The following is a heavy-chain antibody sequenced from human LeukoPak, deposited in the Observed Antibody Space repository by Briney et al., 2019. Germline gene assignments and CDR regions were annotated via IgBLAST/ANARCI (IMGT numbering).Heavy chain of an antibody. CDR2: IWYDGSNK. CDR1: GFTFSSYG. CDR3: AKDPEDYGGPRGWFDP. D-gene: IGHD4/OR15-4a*01. Sequence: GGSLRLSCAASGFTFSSYGMHWVRQAPGKGLEWVAVIWYDGSNKYYADSVKGRFTISRDNSKNTLYLQMNSLRAEDTAVYYCAKDPEDYGGPRGWFDPWGQGTLVTVSS. J-gene: IGHJ5*02. V-gene: IGHV3-33*06.